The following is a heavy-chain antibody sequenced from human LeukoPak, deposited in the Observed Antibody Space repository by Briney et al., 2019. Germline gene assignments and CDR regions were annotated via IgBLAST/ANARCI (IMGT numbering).Heavy chain of an antibody. CDR3: ARFRTWGDKAFDY. V-gene: IGHV3-48*01. Sequence: PGGSLRLSCAASGFTFSIYSMNWVRQAPGKGLEWVSYITSDRRTISYADPVKGRFTISRDSAKNSLYLQMNSLRAEDTAVYYCARFRTWGDKAFDYWGQGTLVTVSS. J-gene: IGHJ4*02. CDR2: ITSDRRTI. D-gene: IGHD2-21*02. CDR1: GFTFSIYS.